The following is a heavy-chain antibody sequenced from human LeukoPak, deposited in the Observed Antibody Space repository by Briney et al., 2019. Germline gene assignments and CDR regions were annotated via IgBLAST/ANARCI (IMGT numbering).Heavy chain of an antibody. Sequence: GGSLRLSCAASGFTFSSYWMSWVRQAPGKGLEWVANIKQDGSEKYYVDSVKGRFTISRDNAKNSLYLQMNSLRAEDTAVYYCARGATLELWYTTLDYWGQGTLVTVSS. V-gene: IGHV3-7*01. CDR1: GFTFSSYW. CDR3: ARGATLELWYTTLDY. CDR2: IKQDGSEK. J-gene: IGHJ4*02. D-gene: IGHD5-18*01.